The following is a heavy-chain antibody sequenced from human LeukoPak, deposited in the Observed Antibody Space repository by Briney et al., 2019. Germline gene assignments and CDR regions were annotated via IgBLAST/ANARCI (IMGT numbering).Heavy chain of an antibody. CDR3: ARESSPSSYAFDI. CDR2: ISAYNGNT. Sequence: ASVKVSCNGCGYTFISYGINWVRQAPGQGLEWMGWISAYNGNTNYAQKVQGRVTMTTDKSTSTGYMELSSLRSEDTAVYYCARESSPSSYAFDIWGQGTMVTVSS. V-gene: IGHV1-18*01. CDR1: GYTFISYG. D-gene: IGHD6-6*01. J-gene: IGHJ3*02.